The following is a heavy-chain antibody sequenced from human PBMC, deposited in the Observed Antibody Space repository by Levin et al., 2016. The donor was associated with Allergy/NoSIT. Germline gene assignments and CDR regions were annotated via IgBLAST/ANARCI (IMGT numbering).Heavy chain of an antibody. V-gene: IGHV3-33*01. Sequence: VRQAPGKGLEWVAVIWYDGSNKYYADSVKGRFTISRDNSKNTLYLQMNSLRAEDTAVYYCARGGIVGATDDAFDIWGQGTMVTVSS. D-gene: IGHD1-26*01. J-gene: IGHJ3*02. CDR2: IWYDGSNK. CDR3: ARGGIVGATDDAFDI.